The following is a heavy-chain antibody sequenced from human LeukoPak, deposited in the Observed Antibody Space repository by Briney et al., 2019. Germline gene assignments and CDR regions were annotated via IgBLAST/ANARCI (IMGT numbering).Heavy chain of an antibody. CDR2: ISYDGSNK. CDR3: ARADCTNGVCQLDY. D-gene: IGHD2-8*01. Sequence: GGSLRLSCAASGFTFSSYAMHWARQAPGKGLEWVAVISYDGSNKYYADSVKGRFTISRDNSKNTLYLQMNSLRAEDTAVYYCARADCTNGVCQLDYWGQGTLVTVSS. V-gene: IGHV3-30*01. CDR1: GFTFSSYA. J-gene: IGHJ4*02.